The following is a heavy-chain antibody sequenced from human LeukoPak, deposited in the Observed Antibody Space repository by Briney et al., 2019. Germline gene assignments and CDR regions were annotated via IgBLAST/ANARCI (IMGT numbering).Heavy chain of an antibody. CDR2: ISWNSGSI. Sequence: PGGSLRLSCAAPGYTSDDYAMHWVRQAPGKGLERVSSISWNSGSIGYADSVKGRFAISRDNAKDSLYLQMDSLRAEDMALYYCAKGTGLAVAGNAFVIWGQGTMVTVSS. V-gene: IGHV3-9*02. J-gene: IGHJ3*02. D-gene: IGHD6-19*01. CDR1: GYTSDDYA. CDR3: AKGTGLAVAGNAFVI.